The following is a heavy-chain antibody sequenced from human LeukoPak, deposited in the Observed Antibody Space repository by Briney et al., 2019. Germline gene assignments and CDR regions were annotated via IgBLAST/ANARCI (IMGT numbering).Heavy chain of an antibody. V-gene: IGHV5-51*01. J-gene: IGHJ5*02. Sequence: GESLKISCKGSGYSLTSYWIGWVRQMPGKGLEWMGIIYPGDSDTRYSPSFQGQVTISADKSISTAYLQWSSLKASDTAMYYCARGYCSSTSCYSNWFDPWGQGTLVTVSS. CDR2: IYPGDSDT. CDR3: ARGYCSSTSCYSNWFDP. CDR1: GYSLTSYW. D-gene: IGHD2-2*01.